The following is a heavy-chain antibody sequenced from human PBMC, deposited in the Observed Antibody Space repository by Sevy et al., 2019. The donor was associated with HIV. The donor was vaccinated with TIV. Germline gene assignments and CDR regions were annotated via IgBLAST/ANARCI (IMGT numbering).Heavy chain of an antibody. Sequence: ASVKVSCKASGYTFTSYGISWVRQAPGQGLEWMGWISAYNGNTNYAQKLQGRVTMTTDTSTSKAYMELRSLRSDDTAVYYCARGQNDYESSGYPLDYWGQGTLVTVSS. V-gene: IGHV1-18*01. J-gene: IGHJ4*02. D-gene: IGHD3-22*01. CDR2: ISAYNGNT. CDR1: GYTFTSYG. CDR3: ARGQNDYESSGYPLDY.